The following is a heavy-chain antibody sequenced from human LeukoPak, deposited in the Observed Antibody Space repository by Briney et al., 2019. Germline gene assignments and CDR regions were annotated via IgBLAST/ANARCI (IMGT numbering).Heavy chain of an antibody. CDR3: ARRGCGGDCYQVDY. CDR2: ITTTSNTK. J-gene: IGHJ4*02. Sequence: AGGSLRLSCAASGFTFSIYTMSWVRQAPGKGLEWVSHITTTSNTKYYADSVKGRFTVSRDNAKNSLYLQMNSLRDEDTAVYYCARRGCGGDCYQVDYWGQGTLVTVSS. D-gene: IGHD2-21*02. V-gene: IGHV3-48*02. CDR1: GFTFSIYT.